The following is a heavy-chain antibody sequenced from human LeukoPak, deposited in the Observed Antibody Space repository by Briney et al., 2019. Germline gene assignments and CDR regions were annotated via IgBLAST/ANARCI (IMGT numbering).Heavy chain of an antibody. CDR3: ASYCSGSSCYRTSDI. CDR2: ISYSGST. J-gene: IGHJ3*02. D-gene: IGHD2-15*01. CDR1: GGSISSYY. Sequence: SETLSLTCTVSGGSISSYYWSWIRQPPGRGLEWIGYISYSGSTNYNPSLKSRVTISVDTSKNQFSLKLSSVTAADTAVYYCASYCSGSSCYRTSDIWGQGTMVTVSS. V-gene: IGHV4-59*08.